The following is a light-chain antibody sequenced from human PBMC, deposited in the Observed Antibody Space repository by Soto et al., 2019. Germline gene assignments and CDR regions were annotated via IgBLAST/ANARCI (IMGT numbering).Light chain of an antibody. V-gene: IGLV2-14*01. J-gene: IGLJ1*01. CDR1: SSDVGGYNY. CDR3: NSYTSSSTLYV. CDR2: EVS. Sequence: QSALTQPASVSGSPGQSITISCTGTSSDVGGYNYVSWYQHHPGKAPKLMVYEVSNRPSGVSNRFSGSKSGNTASLTISGLQAEDEADCYCNSYTSSSTLYVFGTGTKVTV.